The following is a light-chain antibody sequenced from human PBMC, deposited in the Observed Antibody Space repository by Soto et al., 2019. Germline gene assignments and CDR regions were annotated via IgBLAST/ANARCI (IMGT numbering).Light chain of an antibody. CDR1: QSISSY. Sequence: DIQMTQSPSSLSASVGDRVTITCRASQSISSYLNWYQQKPGKAPKLLIYAASRLQIEVPSRFSGSGSGTDFTLTISSLQPEDFATYYCQQSYSTPRTFGQGTKVEIK. CDR2: AAS. J-gene: IGKJ1*01. CDR3: QQSYSTPRT. V-gene: IGKV1-39*01.